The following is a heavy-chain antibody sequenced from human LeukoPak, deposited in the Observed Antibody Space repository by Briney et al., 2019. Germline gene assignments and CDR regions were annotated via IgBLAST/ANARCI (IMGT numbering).Heavy chain of an antibody. D-gene: IGHD5-24*01. V-gene: IGHV3-23*01. J-gene: IGHJ6*03. Sequence: PGGTLRLSCAASGFTFSSYAMSWVRQAPGKGLEWVSAISGSGGSTYYADSVKGRFTISRDNSKNTLYLQMNSLIAEDTAVYYCAKGDSPTYYYMDVWGKGTTVTVSS. CDR3: AKGDSPTYYYMDV. CDR2: ISGSGGST. CDR1: GFTFSSYA.